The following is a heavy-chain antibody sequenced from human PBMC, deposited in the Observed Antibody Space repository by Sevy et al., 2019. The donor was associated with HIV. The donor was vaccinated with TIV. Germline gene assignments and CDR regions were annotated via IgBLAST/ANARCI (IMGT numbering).Heavy chain of an antibody. CDR1: AFTFSSYA. CDR2: ISYDGSNK. D-gene: IGHD6-19*01. J-gene: IGHJ5*02. V-gene: IGHV3-30-3*01. CDR3: ARDQVAGPYNWFDP. Sequence: GGSLRLSCAASAFTFSSYAMHWVRQAPGKGLEWVAFISYDGSNKYYADSVKGRFTISRDNSKNTLYLQMNSLRAEDTAVYYCARDQVAGPYNWFDPWGQGTLVTVSS.